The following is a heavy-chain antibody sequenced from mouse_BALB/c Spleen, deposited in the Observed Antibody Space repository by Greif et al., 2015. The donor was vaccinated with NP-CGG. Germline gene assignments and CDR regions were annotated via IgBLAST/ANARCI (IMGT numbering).Heavy chain of an antibody. CDR3: ARYDYDYYAMDY. Sequence: QVQLKHSGAELVRPGSSVKISCKASGYAFRSYWMNWVKQRPGQGLEWIGQIYPGDGDTNYNGKFKGKATLTADKSSSTAYMQLSSLTSKDSAVYFCARYDYDYYAMDYWGQGTSVTVSS. CDR1: GYAFRSYW. V-gene: IGHV1-80*01. CDR2: IYPGDGDT. J-gene: IGHJ4*01. D-gene: IGHD2-4*01.